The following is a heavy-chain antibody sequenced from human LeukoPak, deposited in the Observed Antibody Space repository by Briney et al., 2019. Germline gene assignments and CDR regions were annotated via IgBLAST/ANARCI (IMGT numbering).Heavy chain of an antibody. CDR1: GGSISSDY. CDR3: ARLASSGWSHCDY. CDR2: IYYSGST. V-gene: IGHV4-59*08. J-gene: IGHJ4*02. Sequence: SETLSLTCTVSGGSISSDYWSWIRQPPGKGPEWIGYIYYSGSTNYNPSLKSRVTISVDTSKNQSSLKMNSVTAADTAVYYCARLASSGWSHCDYWGQGTLVTVSS. D-gene: IGHD6-19*01.